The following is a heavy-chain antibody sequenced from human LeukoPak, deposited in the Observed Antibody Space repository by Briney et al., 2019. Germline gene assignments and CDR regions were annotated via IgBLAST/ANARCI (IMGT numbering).Heavy chain of an antibody. J-gene: IGHJ4*02. D-gene: IGHD3-9*01. CDR3: ARGRRGYYDILTGYSRRYYFDY. V-gene: IGHV1-8*01. CDR2: MNPNSGNT. Sequence: ASVKVSCTASGYTFTSYDINWVRQAPGQGLEWMGWMNPNSGNTGYAQRFQGRVTMTRNTSISTAYMELSSLRSEDTAVYYCARGRRGYYDILTGYSRRYYFDYWGQGTLVTVSS. CDR1: GYTFTSYD.